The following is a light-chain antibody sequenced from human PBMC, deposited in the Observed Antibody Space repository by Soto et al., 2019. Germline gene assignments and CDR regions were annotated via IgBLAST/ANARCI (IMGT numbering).Light chain of an antibody. CDR2: KAS. CDR3: QQYNSYWP. J-gene: IGKJ1*01. V-gene: IGKV1-5*03. CDR1: QSISSG. Sequence: DIQMTQSPSTLSVSVGDRVTITCRASQSISSGLAWYQQKPGKAPKLLIYKASSLESGVPSRFSGSGSGTDFTLTIRSRQPDDFATSYCQQYNSYWPFGQGTKVEL.